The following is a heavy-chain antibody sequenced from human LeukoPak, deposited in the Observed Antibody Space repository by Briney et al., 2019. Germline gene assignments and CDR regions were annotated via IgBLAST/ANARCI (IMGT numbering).Heavy chain of an antibody. J-gene: IGHJ4*02. Sequence: SETLSLTCTVSGGSISSSSYYWGWIRQPPGKGLEWIGSIYYSGSTYYNPSLKSRVTTSVDTSKNQFSLKLSSVTAADTAVYYCASSMDRYGNYFDYWGQGTLVTVSS. CDR2: IYYSGST. D-gene: IGHD5-24*01. CDR3: ASSMDRYGNYFDY. CDR1: GGSISSSSYY. V-gene: IGHV4-39*01.